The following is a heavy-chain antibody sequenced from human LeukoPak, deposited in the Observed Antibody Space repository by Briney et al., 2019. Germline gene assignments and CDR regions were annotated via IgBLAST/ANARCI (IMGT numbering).Heavy chain of an antibody. J-gene: IGHJ4*02. V-gene: IGHV3-21*01. Sequence: GGSLRLSCAASGFTFSSYSMNWVRQAPGKGLEWVSSISSSSSYIYYADSVKGRFTISRDNAKNSLYLQMNSLRAEDTAVYYCARVRGYSGYDFTPVDYWGQGTLVTVSS. CDR3: ARVRGYSGYDFTPVDY. CDR2: ISSSSSYI. D-gene: IGHD5-12*01. CDR1: GFTFSSYS.